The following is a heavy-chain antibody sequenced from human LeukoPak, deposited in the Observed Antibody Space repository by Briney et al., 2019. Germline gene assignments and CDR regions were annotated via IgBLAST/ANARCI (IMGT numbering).Heavy chain of an antibody. V-gene: IGHV4-61*02. CDR1: GGSISSGSYY. CDR2: IYTSGNT. J-gene: IGHJ2*01. CDR3: ARGSHTQIYCSGGSCYSGWYFDL. Sequence: SQTLSLTCTVSGGSISSGSYYWSWIRQPAGKGLEWIGRIYTSGNTNYNPSLKSRVTMSVDTSKNQFSLKLSSVTAADTAVYYCARGSHTQIYCSGGSCYSGWYFDLGGRGTLVTVSS. D-gene: IGHD2-15*01.